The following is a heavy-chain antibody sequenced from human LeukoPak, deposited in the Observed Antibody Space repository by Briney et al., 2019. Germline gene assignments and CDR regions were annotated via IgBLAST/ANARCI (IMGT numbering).Heavy chain of an antibody. CDR1: VYIFTSYD. Sequence: GASVKLSCKASVYIFTSYDIIWVRQASGQGLEWMGWMNPNSGNTGYAQKFQGRVTMTRNTSISTAYMELSSLRSEDTAVYYCARGLAVAGKDWGQGTLVTVSS. CDR3: ARGLAVAGKD. V-gene: IGHV1-8*01. J-gene: IGHJ4*02. CDR2: MNPNSGNT. D-gene: IGHD6-19*01.